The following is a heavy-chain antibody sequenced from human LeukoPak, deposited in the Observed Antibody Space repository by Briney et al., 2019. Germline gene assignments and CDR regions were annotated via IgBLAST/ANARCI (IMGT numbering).Heavy chain of an antibody. CDR1: GGSISSYY. V-gene: IGHV4-59*08. D-gene: IGHD5-12*01. CDR3: ARHEEPYDRGFDY. Sequence: SETLSLTCTVSGGSISSYYWSWIRQPPGKGLEWIGYIYYSGSTNYNPSLKSRVTISADTSKNQFSLKLSSVTAADTAVYYCARHEEPYDRGFDYWGQGTLVTVSS. J-gene: IGHJ4*02. CDR2: IYYSGST.